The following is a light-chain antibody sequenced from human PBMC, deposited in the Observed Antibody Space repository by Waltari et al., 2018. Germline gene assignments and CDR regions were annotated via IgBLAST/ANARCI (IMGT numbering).Light chain of an antibody. J-gene: IGLJ2*01. CDR2: LNSDGSY. CDR3: QTWGTGIFWT. V-gene: IGLV4-69*02. Sequence: QVSLTQSPSASASPGASATLTCSLNSAHSHSAIAWPQRQPGKGPRFLMTLNSDGSYIKGDGIPDRISGSSSGAERYLIISSLQFEDEADYYCQTWGTGIFWTFGGGTKLTVL. CDR1: SAHSHSA.